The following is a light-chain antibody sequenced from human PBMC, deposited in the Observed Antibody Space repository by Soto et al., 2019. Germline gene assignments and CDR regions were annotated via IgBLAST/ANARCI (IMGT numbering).Light chain of an antibody. CDR2: DAS. V-gene: IGKV3-11*01. J-gene: IGKJ1*01. CDR3: QQRSNWPPWT. Sequence: EIVFTQSPATLSLSAGERATLSCRASQSVSSSLAWYQQKPGQAPRLLIYDASNTATGIPARFSGSGSGTDFTLTISSLEPEDFAVYYCQQRSNWPPWTFGQGTKVDIK. CDR1: QSVSSS.